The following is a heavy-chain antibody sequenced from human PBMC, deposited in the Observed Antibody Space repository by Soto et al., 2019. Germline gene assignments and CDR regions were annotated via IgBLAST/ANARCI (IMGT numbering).Heavy chain of an antibody. V-gene: IGHV4-59*01. CDR3: ARVRGYGDYDWFDP. D-gene: IGHD4-17*01. Sequence: SETLSLTCTVSGGSISSYYWSWIRQPPGKGLEWIGYIYYSGSTNYNPSLKSRVIISVDTSKNQFSLKLSSVTAADTAVYYCARVRGYGDYDWFDPWGQGTLVTVSS. J-gene: IGHJ5*02. CDR1: GGSISSYY. CDR2: IYYSGST.